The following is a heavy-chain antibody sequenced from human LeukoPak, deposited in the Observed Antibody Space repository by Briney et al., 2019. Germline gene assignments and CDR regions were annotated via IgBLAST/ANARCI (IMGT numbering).Heavy chain of an antibody. J-gene: IGHJ4*02. CDR2: ILGSGGGA. CDR1: GFTFGSYA. V-gene: IGHV3-23*01. CDR3: GKTTTGYSSGQKPAWPVDY. Sequence: LRLSCEASGFTFGSYAMYWVRQAPGKGLEWVAGILGSGGGAHYADSAKGRFTISRDNSKNTVYLQINSLRAEDTAVYYCGKTTTGYSSGQKPAWPVDYWGQGTLVTVSS. D-gene: IGHD6-19*01.